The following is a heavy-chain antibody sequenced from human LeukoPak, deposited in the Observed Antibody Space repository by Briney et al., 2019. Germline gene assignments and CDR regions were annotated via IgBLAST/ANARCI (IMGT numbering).Heavy chain of an antibody. V-gene: IGHV3-49*04. D-gene: IGHD2-15*01. CDR1: GFTFSSYA. CDR3: TRAAYCSGGSCYYFDY. Sequence: GGSLRLSCAASGFTFSSYAMSWVRQAPGKGLEWVGFIRSKPYGGTTDYAASVKGRFTFSREDSKNIAYLQMNSLRTEDTAVYYCTRAAYCSGGSCYYFDYWGQGTLVTVSS. CDR2: IRSKPYGGTT. J-gene: IGHJ4*02.